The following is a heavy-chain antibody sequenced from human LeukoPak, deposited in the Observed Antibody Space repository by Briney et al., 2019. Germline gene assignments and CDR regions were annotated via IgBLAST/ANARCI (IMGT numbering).Heavy chain of an antibody. V-gene: IGHV4-4*07. D-gene: IGHD2-15*01. J-gene: IGHJ4*02. CDR3: ARHVGSGSYHDY. CDR1: GGSISGYY. Sequence: SGTLSLTCTVSGGSISGYYWSWIRQPAGKGLEWIGRIYSSGSTDYNPSLKSRVTMSLDTSKNQFSLNLRSVTAADTAVYYCARHVGSGSYHDYWGQGALVTVSS. CDR2: IYSSGST.